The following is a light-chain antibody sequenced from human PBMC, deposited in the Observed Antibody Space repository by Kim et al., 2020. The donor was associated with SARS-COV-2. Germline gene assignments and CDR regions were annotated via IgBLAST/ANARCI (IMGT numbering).Light chain of an antibody. Sequence: SPGEGATRAGRASQGVTGGNLAWYQHRPGQAPRLLIYAASNGAAGISDRCSGSGSGTDFTLAISRLEPEDCAVYYCQQDGSAPWTFGQGTKVDIK. J-gene: IGKJ1*01. V-gene: IGKV3-20*01. CDR2: AAS. CDR3: QQDGSAPWT. CDR1: QGVTGGN.